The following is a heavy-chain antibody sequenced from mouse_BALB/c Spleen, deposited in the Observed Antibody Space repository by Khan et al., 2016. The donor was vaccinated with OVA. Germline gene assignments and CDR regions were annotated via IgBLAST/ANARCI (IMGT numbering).Heavy chain of an antibody. Sequence: EVQLQESGGDLVKPGGSLKLSCSVSGFTFSTFAMSWVRQTPEKRLEWVATISSGGDYTYYPDSVTGRFNISRDHAKNTLYLQMSRLRSEDTAMYYCARHNYGPFAYWGQGTLVTVSA. CDR2: ISSGGDYT. CDR1: GFTFSTFA. J-gene: IGHJ3*01. V-gene: IGHV5-9-3*01. D-gene: IGHD1-1*01. CDR3: ARHNYGPFAY.